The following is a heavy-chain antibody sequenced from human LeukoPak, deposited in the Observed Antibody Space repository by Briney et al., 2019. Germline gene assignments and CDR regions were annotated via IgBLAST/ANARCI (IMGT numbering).Heavy chain of an antibody. CDR3: AKWGDYDVLTGYYVSDY. CDR1: GFTFSNYA. D-gene: IGHD3-9*01. Sequence: GGSLRLSCAASGFTFSNYALSWVRQAPGKGLEWDSAITGSGGNTYYADSVKGRFTISRDNSKNTVFLQMNSLRAEDTAVYCCAKWGDYDVLTGYYVSDYWGQGTLVTVSS. V-gene: IGHV3-23*01. CDR2: ITGSGGNT. J-gene: IGHJ4*02.